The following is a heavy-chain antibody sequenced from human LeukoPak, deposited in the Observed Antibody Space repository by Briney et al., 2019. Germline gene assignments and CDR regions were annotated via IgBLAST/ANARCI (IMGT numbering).Heavy chain of an antibody. CDR2: IGGSGSST. J-gene: IGHJ4*02. Sequence: GGSLRLSCAASGFTFSSYAMNWVRQAPGMGLEWVSTIGGSGSSTYYADSVKGRFTISRDNSKNTLYLQMNSLRVEDTAVYYCVGRLAADGSREYWGQGTLVTVSS. V-gene: IGHV3-23*01. D-gene: IGHD6-13*01. CDR1: GFTFSSYA. CDR3: VGRLAADGSREY.